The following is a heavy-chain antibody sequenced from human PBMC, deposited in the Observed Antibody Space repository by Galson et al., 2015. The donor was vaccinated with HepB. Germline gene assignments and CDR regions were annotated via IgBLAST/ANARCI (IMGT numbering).Heavy chain of an antibody. D-gene: IGHD4-23*01. Sequence: LVKPTQTLTLTCTFSGFSLTTSGVAVGWIRQPPGKALEWLALIYWNGDKHYSPSLMSRLTITKYTSKNQVVLTMTNMDPVDTGTFYCAHRLEYRRSRWNFDYWGQGTLVTVSS. CDR1: GFSLTTSGVA. CDR2: IYWNGDK. V-gene: IGHV2-5*01. CDR3: AHRLEYRRSRWNFDY. J-gene: IGHJ4*02.